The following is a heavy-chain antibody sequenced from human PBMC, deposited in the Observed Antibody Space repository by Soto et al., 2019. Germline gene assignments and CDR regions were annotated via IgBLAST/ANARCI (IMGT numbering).Heavy chain of an antibody. CDR2: IYYSGST. Sequence: SETLSLTCTVSGGSINSGDYYWSWIRQPPGKGLEWIGYIYYSGSTYYNPSLKSRVSISADTSKNQFSLKLSSVTAADTAVYYCARAKGLVTVTTSWFAPWGQGTLVTVSS. D-gene: IGHD4-17*01. CDR1: GGSINSGDYY. V-gene: IGHV4-30-4*01. J-gene: IGHJ5*02. CDR3: ARAKGLVTVTTSWFAP.